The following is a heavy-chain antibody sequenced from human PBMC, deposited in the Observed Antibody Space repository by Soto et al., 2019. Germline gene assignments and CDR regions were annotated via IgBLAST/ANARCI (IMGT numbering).Heavy chain of an antibody. CDR1: GDSIRSGTYH. J-gene: IGHJ1*01. D-gene: IGHD1-26*01. V-gene: IGHV4-39*01. CDR3: ARLPSGAYQVYVQY. CDR2: FYDGVST. Sequence: QLQLQESGPGLVKPSETLSLTCTVSGDSIRSGTYHWGWIRQPPGKGLEWIGSFYDGVSTFYNPSLKSRVTISAATSRNQCSLNLASVTAADTAVYYCARLPSGAYQVYVQYWCQGALVTVSS.